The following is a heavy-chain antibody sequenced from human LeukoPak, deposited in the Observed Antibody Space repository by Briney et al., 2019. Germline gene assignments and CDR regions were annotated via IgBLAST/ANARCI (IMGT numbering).Heavy chain of an antibody. CDR2: IYSGGST. CDR3: AKDLGETYGDYVWSDY. D-gene: IGHD4-17*01. Sequence: GSLRLSCAASGFTVSSKYMSWVRQAPGKGLEWVSVIYSGGSTYYADSVKGRFTISRDNSKNTLYLQMNSLRAEDTAVYYCAKDLGETYGDYVWSDYWGQGTLVTVSS. V-gene: IGHV3-53*01. J-gene: IGHJ4*02. CDR1: GFTVSSKY.